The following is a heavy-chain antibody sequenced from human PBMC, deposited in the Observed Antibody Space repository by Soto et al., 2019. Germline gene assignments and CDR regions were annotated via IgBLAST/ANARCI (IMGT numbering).Heavy chain of an antibody. CDR1: GGSFSDFA. Sequence: QVQLAQSGAEVRKPGSSVKVSCRASGGSFSDFAFSWVRQAPGQGLEWMGGIIPMFAATKYAQRFQDRVTITPDASTKSVYLALSSLTSDDSAVYYCARGGIVAVPAALSSYDDYTNYRFDSWGQGTLVSVSS. J-gene: IGHJ4*02. D-gene: IGHD2-15*01. CDR2: IIPMFAAT. CDR3: ARGGIVAVPAALSSYDDYTNYRFDS. V-gene: IGHV1-69*01.